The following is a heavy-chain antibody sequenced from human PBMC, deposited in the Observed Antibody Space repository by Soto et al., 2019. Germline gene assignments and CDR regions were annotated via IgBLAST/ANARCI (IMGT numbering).Heavy chain of an antibody. Sequence: SETLSLTCTVSGCSISGYYWGWIRQPPGRGLEYIGYIYSSGSTNYNPSLKSRVTMSVDTSKNQFSLKLNSVTAADTAVYYCARHYGSGSYPLDYWGQGTLVTVS. D-gene: IGHD3-10*01. CDR1: GCSISGYY. CDR2: IYSSGST. J-gene: IGHJ4*02. V-gene: IGHV4-59*08. CDR3: ARHYGSGSYPLDY.